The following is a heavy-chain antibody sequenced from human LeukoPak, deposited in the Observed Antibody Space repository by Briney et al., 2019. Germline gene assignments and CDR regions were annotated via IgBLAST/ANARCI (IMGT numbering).Heavy chain of an antibody. D-gene: IGHD2-2*01. CDR2: IYYSGGT. J-gene: IGHJ4*02. Sequence: SETLSLTCTVSGGSISSHYWSWIRQPPGKGLEWIGYIYYSGGTNYNPSLKSRVTISVDTSKNQFSLKLSSVTAADTAVYYCARVRRYCSSTSCYSRYYFGYWGQGTLVTVSS. CDR3: ARVRRYCSSTSCYSRYYFGY. CDR1: GGSISSHY. V-gene: IGHV4-59*11.